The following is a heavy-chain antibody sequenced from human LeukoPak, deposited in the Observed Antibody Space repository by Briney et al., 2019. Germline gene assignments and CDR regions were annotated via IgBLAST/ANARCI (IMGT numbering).Heavy chain of an antibody. CDR1: GYTFTGYY. D-gene: IGHD6-19*01. V-gene: IGHV1-2*02. CDR3: AKDQGLWLVVRYFDY. Sequence: GASVKVSCKASGYTFTGYYMHWVRQAPGQGLEWMGWINPNSGGTNYAQKFQGRVTMTRDTSISTAYMELSRLRAEDTAVYYCAKDQGLWLVVRYFDYWGQGTLVTVSS. J-gene: IGHJ4*02. CDR2: INPNSGGT.